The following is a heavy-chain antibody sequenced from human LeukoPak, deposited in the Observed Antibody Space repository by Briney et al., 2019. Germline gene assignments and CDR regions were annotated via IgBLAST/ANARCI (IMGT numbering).Heavy chain of an antibody. V-gene: IGHV3-23*01. J-gene: IGHJ4*02. CDR2: ISGSGGNT. CDR3: AKDPILTGYYSTFDY. Sequence: GGSLRLSCAASGFTFSSYAMSWVRQASGKGLEWVSAISGSGGNTYYADSVKGRFTISRDNSENTLYLQMNSLRAEDTAVYYCAKDPILTGYYSTFDYWGQGTLVTVSS. D-gene: IGHD3-9*01. CDR1: GFTFSSYA.